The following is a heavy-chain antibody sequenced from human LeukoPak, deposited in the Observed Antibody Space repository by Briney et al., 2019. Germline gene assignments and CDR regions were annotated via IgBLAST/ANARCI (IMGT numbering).Heavy chain of an antibody. CDR1: GFTFSSYA. CDR2: ISGSGGST. D-gene: IGHD3-10*01. CDR3: ARDHVPLQWFGEGGFDP. Sequence: GGSLRLSCAASGFTFSSYAMSWVRQAPGKGLEWVSAISGSGGSTYYADSVKGRFTISRDNSKNTLYLQMNSLRAEDTAVYYCARDHVPLQWFGEGGFDPWGQGTLVTVSS. V-gene: IGHV3-23*01. J-gene: IGHJ5*02.